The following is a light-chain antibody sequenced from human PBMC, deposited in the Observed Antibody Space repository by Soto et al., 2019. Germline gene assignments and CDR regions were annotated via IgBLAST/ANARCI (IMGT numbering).Light chain of an antibody. CDR1: QSISSW. J-gene: IGKJ2*01. CDR2: KAS. Sequence: DIQMTQSPSTLSASVGDRLTITCRASQSISSWLAWYQQKPGKAPKLLIYKASSLESGVPSRFSGSGSGTEFTLTISSLQPEDFATYYCQQYNSYSPGYTFGQGTKMEIK. V-gene: IGKV1-5*03. CDR3: QQYNSYSPGYT.